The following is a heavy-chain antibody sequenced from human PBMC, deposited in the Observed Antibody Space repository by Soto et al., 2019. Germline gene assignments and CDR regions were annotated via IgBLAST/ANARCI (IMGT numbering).Heavy chain of an antibody. CDR2: LYYTGRT. V-gene: IGHV4-59*01. CDR3: ARASGCSDGSCAFDP. J-gene: IGHJ5*02. D-gene: IGHD2-15*01. Sequence: PSETLSLTCSFAGSSISSYYSSWFRQPPGKGLEWIGYLYYTGRTNSHLSLKSRATISLDTSKNQFSLRLTSVTAADTAVYYCARASGCSDGSCAFDPWGQGTLVTVPQ. CDR1: GSSISSYY.